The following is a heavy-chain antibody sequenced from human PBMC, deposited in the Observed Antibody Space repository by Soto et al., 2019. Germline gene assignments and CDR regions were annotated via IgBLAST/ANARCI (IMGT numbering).Heavy chain of an antibody. Sequence: PGGSLRLSCAASGFTFSDYYMSWIRQAPGRGLEWVSYISSSGSTIYYADSVKGRFTISRDNAKNSLYLQMNSLRAEDTAVYYCQKGDYGELDDAFDIWGQATMVTVSS. D-gene: IGHD4-17*01. V-gene: IGHV3-11*01. CDR3: QKGDYGELDDAFDI. J-gene: IGHJ3*02. CDR2: ISSSGSTI. CDR1: GFTFSDYY.